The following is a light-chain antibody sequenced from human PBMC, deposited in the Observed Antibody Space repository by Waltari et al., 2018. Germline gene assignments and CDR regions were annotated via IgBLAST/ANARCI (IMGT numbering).Light chain of an antibody. CDR1: QRVASNY. CDR3: QQYGTSHWT. V-gene: IGKV3-20*01. J-gene: IGKJ1*01. CDR2: ATS. Sequence: VVLTQSPDTLSLSPGERATPSCRASQRVASNYLAWYQQKPGQAPRLLIYATSTRATGTPDRFSGSGSGTDFILTISRLEPEDFAVYFCQQYGTSHWTFGQGTRVEFK.